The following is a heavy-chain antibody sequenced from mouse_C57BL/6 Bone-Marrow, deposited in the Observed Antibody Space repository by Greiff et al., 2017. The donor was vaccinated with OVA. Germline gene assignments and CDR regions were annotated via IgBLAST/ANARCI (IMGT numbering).Heavy chain of an antibody. V-gene: IGHV7-1*01. CDR2: SRNKANDYTT. J-gene: IGHJ4*01. CDR3: ARDAWEYYAMDD. D-gene: IGHD4-1*01. CDR1: GFTFSDFY. Sequence: EVMLVESGGGLVQSGRSLRLSCATSGFTFSDFYMEWVRQAPGKGLEWIAASRNKANDYTTEYSASVKGRFIVSRDTSQSILYLQMNALRAEDTAIYYCARDAWEYYAMDDWGQGTSVTVSS.